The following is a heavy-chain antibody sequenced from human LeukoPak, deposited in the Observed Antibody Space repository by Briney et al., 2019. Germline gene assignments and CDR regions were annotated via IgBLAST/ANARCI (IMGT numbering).Heavy chain of an antibody. V-gene: IGHV4-59*01. Sequence: PSETLSLTCTVSGGSISSYYWSWIWQPPGKGLEWIGYIYYSGSTNYNPSLKSRVTISVDTSKNQFSLKLSSVTAADTAVYYCARDHDTGNAFDIWGQGTMVTVSS. CDR2: IYYSGST. CDR1: GGSISSYY. D-gene: IGHD5-18*01. CDR3: ARDHDTGNAFDI. J-gene: IGHJ3*02.